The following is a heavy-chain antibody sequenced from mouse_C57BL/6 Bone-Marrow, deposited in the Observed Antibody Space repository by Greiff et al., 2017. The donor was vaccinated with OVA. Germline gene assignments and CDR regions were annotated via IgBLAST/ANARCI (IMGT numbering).Heavy chain of an antibody. D-gene: IGHD2-4*01. V-gene: IGHV1-82*01. CDR3: ARGGDYDDGVFAY. J-gene: IGHJ3*01. CDR1: GYAFSSSW. Sequence: VQRVESGPELVKPGASVKISCKASGYAFSSSWMNWVKQRPGKGLEWIGRIYPGDGDTNYNGKFKGKATLTADKSSSTAYMQLSSLTSEDSAVXFCARGGDYDDGVFAYWGQGTLVTVSA. CDR2: IYPGDGDT.